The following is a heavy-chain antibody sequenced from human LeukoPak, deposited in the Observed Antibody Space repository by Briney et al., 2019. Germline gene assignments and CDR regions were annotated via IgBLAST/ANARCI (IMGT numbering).Heavy chain of an antibody. CDR3: ARFDPVCSTSCYERGEFDP. CDR1: GGTFSSYA. V-gene: IGHV1-69*05. J-gene: IGHJ5*02. Sequence: GASVKVFCKASGGTFSSYAISWVRQAPGQGLEWMGRMFPIFGTANYAQKFQGRVTITTDESTSTAYMELSSLRSEDTAVYYCARFDPVCSTSCYERGEFDPWGQGTLVTVSS. D-gene: IGHD2-2*01. CDR2: MFPIFGTA.